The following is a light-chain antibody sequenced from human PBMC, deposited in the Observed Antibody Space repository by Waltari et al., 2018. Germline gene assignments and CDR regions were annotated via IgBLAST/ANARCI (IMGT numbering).Light chain of an antibody. CDR2: SAS. CDR3: QQSYSTQT. J-gene: IGKJ1*01. Sequence: DIQMTQSPSSLSASVGDRVTITCRASQTISNYLKWYQQKPGKAPKLLIYSASTLQSGVPSRFSGSRYGTDFTLTISSLQPEDFATYYCQQSYSTQTFGQGTKVEVK. CDR1: QTISNY. V-gene: IGKV1-39*01.